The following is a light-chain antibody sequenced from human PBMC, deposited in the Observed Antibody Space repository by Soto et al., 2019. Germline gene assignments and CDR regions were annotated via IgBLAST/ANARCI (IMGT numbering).Light chain of an antibody. CDR2: DAS. J-gene: IGKJ1*01. CDR1: QSVSSY. Sequence: EIVWTQSPATLSLSPGERATLSCRASQSVSSYLAWYQPRPGQAPSLLIYDASNRATGIPARFSGSGSGADFTLTIRSLEPEDFAVYYCQQRSNWRTFGQGTKVDIK. CDR3: QQRSNWRT. V-gene: IGKV3-11*01.